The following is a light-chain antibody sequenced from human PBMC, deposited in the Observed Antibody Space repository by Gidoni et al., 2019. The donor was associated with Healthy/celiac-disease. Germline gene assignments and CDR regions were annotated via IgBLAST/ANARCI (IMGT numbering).Light chain of an antibody. V-gene: IGLV1-44*01. Sequence: QSVLTQPPSASGTPGQRVTISCSGSSSNIGSNTVNWYHQLPGTAPKLLIYSNNQRPSGVPDRFSGSKSGTSASLAISGLQSADEADYYCAAWDDSLNGVVFGGGTKLTVL. CDR1: SSNIGSNT. CDR3: AAWDDSLNGVV. J-gene: IGLJ2*01. CDR2: SNN.